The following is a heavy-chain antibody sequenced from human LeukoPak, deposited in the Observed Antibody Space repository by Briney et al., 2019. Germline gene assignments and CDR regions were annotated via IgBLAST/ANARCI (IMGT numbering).Heavy chain of an antibody. CDR2: MIPIFGTA. V-gene: IGHV1-69*13. CDR3: ARVRGIAAAGGAYDAFDI. Sequence: ASVKVSCKASGGTFSSYAISWVRQAPGQGLEWMGGMIPIFGTANYAQKFQGRVTITGDECTSTAYMELSSLRSEDTAVYYCARVRGIAAAGGAYDAFDIWGQGTMVTVSS. CDR1: GGTFSSYA. J-gene: IGHJ3*02. D-gene: IGHD6-13*01.